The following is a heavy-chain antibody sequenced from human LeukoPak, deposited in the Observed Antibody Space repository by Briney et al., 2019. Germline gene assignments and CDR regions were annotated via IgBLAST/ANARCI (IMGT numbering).Heavy chain of an antibody. V-gene: IGHV3-74*01. CDR2: INGDGSST. D-gene: IGHD1-1*01. CDR3: ARDRGGTTTRMDV. CDR1: EFTFSSYW. J-gene: IGHJ6*01. Sequence: GGSLRLSCTASEFTFSSYWMHWVRQAPGKGLAWVSRINGDGSSTSYADSVKGRFTISRDNAKNTLYLQMNSLRAEDTAVYYCARDRGGTTTRMDVWGRGTTVIVSS.